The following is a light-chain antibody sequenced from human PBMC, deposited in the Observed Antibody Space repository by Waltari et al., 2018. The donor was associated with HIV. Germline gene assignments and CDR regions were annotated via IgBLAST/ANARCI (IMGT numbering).Light chain of an antibody. J-gene: IGKJ1*01. CDR1: QSVSTSY. CDR3: HQYSVPWT. CDR2: GAS. V-gene: IGKV3-20*01. Sequence: EIVLTQSPGTLSLSPGERVTLSCRASQSVSTSYVSWYQQNPGQAPRLVIYGASSRATGIPDRFSGSGSGTDFTLTISGLETEDFAVYYCHQYSVPWTFGQGTKVEIK.